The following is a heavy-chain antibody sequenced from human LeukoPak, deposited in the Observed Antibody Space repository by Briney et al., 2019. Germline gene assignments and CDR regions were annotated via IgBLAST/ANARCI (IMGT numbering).Heavy chain of an antibody. Sequence: SETLSLTCAVYGGSFSGYYWSWIRQPPGKGPEWIGEINHSGSTNYNPSLKSRVTISVDTSKNQFSLKLSSVTAADTAVYYCARGGLAAAGDYFDYWGQGTLVTVSS. J-gene: IGHJ4*02. CDR3: ARGGLAAAGDYFDY. D-gene: IGHD6-13*01. CDR2: INHSGST. V-gene: IGHV4-34*01. CDR1: GGSFSGYY.